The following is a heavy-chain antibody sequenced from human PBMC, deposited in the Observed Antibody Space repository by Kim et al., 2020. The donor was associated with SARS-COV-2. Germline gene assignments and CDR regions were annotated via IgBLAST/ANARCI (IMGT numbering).Heavy chain of an antibody. J-gene: IGHJ4*02. D-gene: IGHD3-10*01. V-gene: IGHV2-70*01. CDR3: ARIGPYYYGFDY. Sequence: YYRTSLKTRLTISKDTSKNQVVLTRTNMDPVDTATYYCARIGPYYYGFDYWGQGTLVTVSS.